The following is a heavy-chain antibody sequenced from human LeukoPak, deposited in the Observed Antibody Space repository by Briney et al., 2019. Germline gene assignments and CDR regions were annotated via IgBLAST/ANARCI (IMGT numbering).Heavy chain of an antibody. V-gene: IGHV3-30*02. CDR2: LRCDGSNK. CDR3: AKDLDSYGLPPSFDY. CDR1: GFIFTRTG. Sequence: GGSLRLSCGAAGFIFTRTGMHWVRQAPGKGLEWVAFLRCDGSNKYYADSVKGRFTISRYNSKNTLYLQMNSLRAEDTAVYYCAKDLDSYGLPPSFDYWGQGTLVTVSS. D-gene: IGHD5-18*01. J-gene: IGHJ4*02.